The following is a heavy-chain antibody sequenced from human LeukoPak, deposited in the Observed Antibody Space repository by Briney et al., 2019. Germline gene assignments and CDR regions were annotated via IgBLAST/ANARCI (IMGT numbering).Heavy chain of an antibody. D-gene: IGHD2-2*01. Sequence: SETLSLTCTVSGGSISSYCWSWIRQPPGKGLGWVGYIYYSGSTNYNPSLKSRVTISVDASKNHFSLTLSSVTAADTAVYSCARGTYQLLPYWYFDLWGRGPLVTVSS. CDR3: ARGTYQLLPYWYFDL. V-gene: IGHV4-59*01. J-gene: IGHJ2*01. CDR2: IYYSGST. CDR1: GGSISSYC.